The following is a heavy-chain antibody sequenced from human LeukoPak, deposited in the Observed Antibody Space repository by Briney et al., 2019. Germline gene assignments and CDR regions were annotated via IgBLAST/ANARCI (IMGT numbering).Heavy chain of an antibody. CDR2: IWYDGSNK. Sequence: GGSLRLSWAASGFTFSSYGMHWVRQAPGKGLEWVAVIWYDGSNKYYADSVKGRFTISRDNSKNTLYLQMNSLRAEDTAVYYCARGTTVTTKDGMDVWGQGTTVTVSS. CDR1: GFTFSSYG. D-gene: IGHD4-17*01. V-gene: IGHV3-33*01. J-gene: IGHJ6*02. CDR3: ARGTTVTTKDGMDV.